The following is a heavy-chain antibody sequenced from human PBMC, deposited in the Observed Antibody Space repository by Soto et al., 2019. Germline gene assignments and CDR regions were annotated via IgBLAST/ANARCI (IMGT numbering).Heavy chain of an antibody. D-gene: IGHD6-13*01. CDR1: GFTFRSFT. Sequence: PGGSLRLSCAASGFTFRSFTMNWVRQAPGKGLEWVSTISSNSAYIYYTDALRGRFTISRDNAKNSLHLQMNSLRAEDTAVYYCTRDASRDSSACCWFDHWRAVTLVTVSS. V-gene: IGHV3-21*01. CDR2: ISSNSAYI. J-gene: IGHJ5*02. CDR3: TRDASRDSSACCWFDH.